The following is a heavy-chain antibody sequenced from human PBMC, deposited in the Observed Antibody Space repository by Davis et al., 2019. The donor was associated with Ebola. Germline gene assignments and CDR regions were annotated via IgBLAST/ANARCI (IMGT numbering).Heavy chain of an antibody. D-gene: IGHD5-12*01. J-gene: IGHJ3*02. CDR2: INPNDGRT. CDR1: GFTFSSCG. Sequence: GGSLRLSCAVSGFTFSSCGMHWVRQAPGQGLEWMGMINPNDGRTIYAQKFQGRVTVTRDTSTTTVYMDLSSLRSEDTALYYCTTPGGQDSGYDVFDIWGQGTMVTVSS. V-gene: IGHV1-46*03. CDR3: TTPGGQDSGYDVFDI.